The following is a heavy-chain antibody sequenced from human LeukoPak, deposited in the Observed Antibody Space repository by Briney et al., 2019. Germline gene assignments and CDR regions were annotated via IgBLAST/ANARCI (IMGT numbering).Heavy chain of an antibody. CDR1: GGTVSTYA. D-gene: IGHD3-22*01. Sequence: ASVKVSCKASGGTVSTYAISWVRQAPGQGLEWMGRIIPILGIANYAQKFQGRVTITADESTSTAYMELSSLRSEDTAVYYCARDSSGPLRFFQHWGQGTLVTVSS. CDR2: IIPILGIA. V-gene: IGHV1-69*04. CDR3: ARDSSGPLRFFQH. J-gene: IGHJ1*01.